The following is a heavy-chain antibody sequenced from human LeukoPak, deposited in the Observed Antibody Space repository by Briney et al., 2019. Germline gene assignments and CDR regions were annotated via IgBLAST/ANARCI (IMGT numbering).Heavy chain of an antibody. V-gene: IGHV4-59*08. CDR3: ARGFGSSWYYFDY. CDR1: GASISSYY. Sequence: SETLSLTCTVSGASISSYYWSWIRQPPGKRLEWIGYIHDSGSTNYNPSLKSRVTISVDTSKKQFSLKLSSVTAADTAVYYCARGFGSSWYYFDYWAREPWSPPPQ. J-gene: IGHJ4*02. CDR2: IHDSGST. D-gene: IGHD6-13*01.